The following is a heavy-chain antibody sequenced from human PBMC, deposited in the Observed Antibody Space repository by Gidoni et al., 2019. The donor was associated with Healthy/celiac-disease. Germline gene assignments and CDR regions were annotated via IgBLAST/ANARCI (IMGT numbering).Heavy chain of an antibody. CDR3: ARDLTYYYDSSGYFYYYYGMDV. D-gene: IGHD3-22*01. V-gene: IGHV1-3*01. CDR1: GYTFTSYA. J-gene: IGHJ6*02. CDR2: INAGNGNT. Sequence: QVQLVQSGAEVKKPGASVKVSCKASGYTFTSYAMHWVRQAPGQRLEWMGWINAGNGNTKYSQKFQGRVTITRDTSASTAYMELSSLRSEDTAVYYCARDLTYYYDSSGYFYYYYGMDVWGQGTTVTVSS.